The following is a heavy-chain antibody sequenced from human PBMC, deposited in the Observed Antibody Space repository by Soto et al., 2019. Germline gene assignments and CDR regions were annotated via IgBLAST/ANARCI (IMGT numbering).Heavy chain of an antibody. J-gene: IGHJ4*02. CDR3: AKSPFRSDSSLGPADDY. D-gene: IGHD6-6*01. CDR2: VSGSGAAT. CDR1: GFTFMNYA. V-gene: IGHV3-23*01. Sequence: GSLRLSCAASGFTFMNYALHWVRQAPGNGLEWVSGVSGSGAATYYGDSVKGRFTISRDNSRNTLYLQMNSLRAEDTALYYCAKSPFRSDSSLGPADDYWGQGTLVTVSS.